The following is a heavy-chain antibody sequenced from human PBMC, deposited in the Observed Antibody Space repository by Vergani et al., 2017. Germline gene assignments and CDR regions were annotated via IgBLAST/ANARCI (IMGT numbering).Heavy chain of an antibody. CDR1: GGSISSGSYY. CDR2: IYTSGST. V-gene: IGHV4-61*02. J-gene: IGHJ6*02. CDR3: ARDKARGAVTKYYYYYGMDV. D-gene: IGHD4-11*01. Sequence: QVQLQESGPGLVKPSQTLSLTCTVSGGSISSGSYYWSWIRQPAGKGLEWIGRIYTSGSTNYNPSLKSRVTISVDTSKNQFSLKLSSVTAADTAVYYWARDKARGAVTKYYYYYGMDVWGQGTTVTVSS.